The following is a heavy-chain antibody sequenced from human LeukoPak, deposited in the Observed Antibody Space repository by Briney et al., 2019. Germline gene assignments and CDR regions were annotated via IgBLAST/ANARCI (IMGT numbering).Heavy chain of an antibody. D-gene: IGHD3-9*01. CDR3: ARGSLRYFDTLGFDY. Sequence: ASVKVSCTASGYTFTSYGISWVRQAPGQGLEWMGWISAYNGNTNYAQKLQGRVTMTTDTSTSTAYMELRSLRSDDTAVYYCARGSLRYFDTLGFDYWGQGTLVTVSS. J-gene: IGHJ4*02. CDR1: GYTFTSYG. V-gene: IGHV1-18*01. CDR2: ISAYNGNT.